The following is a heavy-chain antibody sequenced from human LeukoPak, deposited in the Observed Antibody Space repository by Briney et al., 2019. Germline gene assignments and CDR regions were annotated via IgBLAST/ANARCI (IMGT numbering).Heavy chain of an antibody. CDR2: ISYDGSNK. D-gene: IGHD1-26*01. CDR3: AKDPSWELLRRYFDY. J-gene: IGHJ4*02. Sequence: PGGSLRLSCAASGFTFSSYAMHWVRQAPGKGLEWVAVISYDGSNKYYADSVKGRFTISRDNSKNTLYLQMNSLRAEDTAVYYCAKDPSWELLRRYFDYWGQGTLVTVSS. V-gene: IGHV3-30*04. CDR1: GFTFSSYA.